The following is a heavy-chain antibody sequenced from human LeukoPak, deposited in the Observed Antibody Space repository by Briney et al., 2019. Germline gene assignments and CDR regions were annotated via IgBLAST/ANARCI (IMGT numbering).Heavy chain of an antibody. V-gene: IGHV4-34*01. J-gene: IGHJ4*02. D-gene: IGHD2-2*01. CDR1: GGSFSGYY. Sequence: SETLSLTCAVYGGSFSGYYWSWIRQPPGKGLEWIGEINHSGSTNYNPSLRSRVTISVDTSKNQLSLKLSSVTAADTAVYYCARVDTVVVPAAIDYWGQGTLVTVSS. CDR2: INHSGST. CDR3: ARVDTVVVPAAIDY.